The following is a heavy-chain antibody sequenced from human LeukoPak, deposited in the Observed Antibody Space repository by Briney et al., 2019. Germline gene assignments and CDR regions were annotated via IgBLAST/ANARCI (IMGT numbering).Heavy chain of an antibody. V-gene: IGHV4-59*08. Sequence: SETLSLTCTVSGGSITSYYWNWIRQPPGKELEWIGFISYSGSTYYNPSLKSRVTISVDTSKNQFSLKLSSVTAADTAVYYCARASPRKIWFGESWGQGTLVTVSS. CDR3: ARASPRKIWFGES. CDR2: ISYSGST. J-gene: IGHJ4*02. CDR1: GGSITSYY. D-gene: IGHD3-10*01.